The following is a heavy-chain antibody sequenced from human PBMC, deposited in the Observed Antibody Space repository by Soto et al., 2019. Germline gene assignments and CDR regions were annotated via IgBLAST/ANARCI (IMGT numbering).Heavy chain of an antibody. CDR2: FDPEDGET. J-gene: IGHJ3*02. Sequence: ASVKVSCKVSGYTLTELSMHWVRQAPGKGLEWMGGFDPEDGETIYAQKFQGRVTMTEDTSTDTAYMELSSLRSEDTAVYYCATPDIVVVQATKKEKTADAFDIWGQGTMVTVSS. CDR3: ATPDIVVVQATKKEKTADAFDI. D-gene: IGHD2-2*01. V-gene: IGHV1-24*01. CDR1: GYTLTELS.